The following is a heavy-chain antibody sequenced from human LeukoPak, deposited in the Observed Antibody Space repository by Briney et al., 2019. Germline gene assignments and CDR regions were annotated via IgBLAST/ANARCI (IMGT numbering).Heavy chain of an antibody. CDR3: ARDRDLWPALSFDY. CDR2: IRYDRSNK. D-gene: IGHD2/OR15-2a*01. J-gene: IGHJ4*02. CDR1: GFTFSSYE. V-gene: IGHV3-30*02. Sequence: GGSLRLSCAASGFTFSSYEMNWVRQAPGKGLEWVAFIRYDRSNKYYADSVKGRFTISRDNAKNSLYLQMNSLRAEDTALYYCARDRDLWPALSFDYWGQGTLVTVSS.